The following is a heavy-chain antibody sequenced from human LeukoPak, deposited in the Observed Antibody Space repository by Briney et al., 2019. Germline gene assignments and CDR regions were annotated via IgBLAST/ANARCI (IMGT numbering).Heavy chain of an antibody. CDR3: ARDRDDILTGYYNYDAFDI. J-gene: IGHJ3*02. D-gene: IGHD3-9*01. CDR2: INPNSGGT. CDR1: GCTFTGYY. V-gene: IGHV1-2*02. Sequence: ASVKVSCKASGCTFTGYYMHWVRQAPGQGLEWMGWINPNSGGTNYAQKFQGRVTMTRDTSISTAYMELSRLRSDDTAVYYCARDRDDILTGYYNYDAFDIWGQGAMVTVSS.